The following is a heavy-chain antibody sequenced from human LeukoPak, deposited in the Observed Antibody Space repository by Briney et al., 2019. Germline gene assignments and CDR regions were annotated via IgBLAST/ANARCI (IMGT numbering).Heavy chain of an antibody. D-gene: IGHD1-26*01. CDR1: GFTFTSFA. J-gene: IGHJ4*02. CDR3: AKRERVGTTIGH. V-gene: IGHV3-23*01. Sequence: PEGSLRLSCAASGFTFTSFAMSWVRQAPGKGLEWVSAISTTGGTTYYADSVKGRFTISRDNSKNTLYLQMNGLRAGDTAVYYCAKRERVGTTIGHWGQGTLVTVSS. CDR2: ISTTGGTT.